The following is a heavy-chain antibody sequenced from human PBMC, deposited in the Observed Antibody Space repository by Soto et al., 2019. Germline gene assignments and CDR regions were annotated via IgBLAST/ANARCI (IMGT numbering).Heavy chain of an antibody. J-gene: IGHJ6*02. D-gene: IGHD3-22*01. V-gene: IGHV1-69*01. CDR3: ATSRDYYDSSDYGMDV. Sequence: QVQLVQSGAEVKKPGSSVKVSCKASGGTFSSYAISWVRQARGQGLEWMGGIIPIFGTANYAQKFQGRVTITADESTSTAYMELSSLRSEDTAVYYCATSRDYYDSSDYGMDVWGQGTTVTVSS. CDR1: GGTFSSYA. CDR2: IIPIFGTA.